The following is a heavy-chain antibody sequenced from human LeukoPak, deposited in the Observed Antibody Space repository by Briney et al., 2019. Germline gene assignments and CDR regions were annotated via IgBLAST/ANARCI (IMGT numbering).Heavy chain of an antibody. CDR1: GGSISSYY. D-gene: IGHD6-19*01. CDR3: ARVIRIAVVYYVDY. CDR2: IRNKAYGATT. V-gene: IGHV3-49*03. J-gene: IGHJ4*02. Sequence: LSLTCSVSGGSISSYYWSWIRQPPGKGLEWVGFIRNKAYGATTENAASVKGRFTISRDDSESIAYLQMSSLKTEDTAVYYCARVIRIAVVYYVDYWGQGTLVTVSS.